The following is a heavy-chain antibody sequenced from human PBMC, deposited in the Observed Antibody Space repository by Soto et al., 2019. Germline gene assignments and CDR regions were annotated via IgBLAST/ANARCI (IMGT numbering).Heavy chain of an antibody. CDR3: ARDSVGYSGYDFVWFDP. V-gene: IGHV1-18*04. CDR1: GYTFTSYG. J-gene: IGHJ5*02. CDR2: ISAYNGNT. Sequence: QVQLVQSGAEVKKPGASVKVSCKASGYTFTSYGISWVRQAPGQGLEWMGWISAYNGNTNYEQKLQGRVTMTTDTSTSTAYMELRSLRSDDTAVYYCARDSVGYSGYDFVWFDPWGQGTLVTVSS. D-gene: IGHD5-12*01.